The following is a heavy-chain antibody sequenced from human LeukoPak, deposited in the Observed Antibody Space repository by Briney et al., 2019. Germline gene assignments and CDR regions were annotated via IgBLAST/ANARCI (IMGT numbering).Heavy chain of an antibody. V-gene: IGHV4-61*02. CDR2: IYTSGST. CDR3: ARDTGDYYYYGMDV. CDR1: GGSISSGSYY. J-gene: IGHJ6*02. D-gene: IGHD4-11*01. Sequence: SQTLSLTCTVCGGSISSGSYYWSWIRQPAGKGLEWIGRIYTSGSTNYNPSLKSRVTISVDTSKNQFSLKLSSVTAGDTAVYYSARDTGDYYYYGMDVWGQGTTVTVSS.